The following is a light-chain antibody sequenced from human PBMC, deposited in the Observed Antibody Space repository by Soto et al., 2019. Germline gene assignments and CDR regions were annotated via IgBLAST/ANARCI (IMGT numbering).Light chain of an antibody. CDR2: DVS. V-gene: IGLV2-14*03. CDR1: SGDVGGYNY. J-gene: IGLJ1*01. Sequence: QSVLTHPVSVSASPGQSITISCTGTSGDVGGYNYVSWYQQHPGKAPKLMIYDVSNRPSGVSNRFSGSKSGNTASLTISGVQAEDEADYYCNAYTSSSPYVFVTGTKVTVL. CDR3: NAYTSSSPYV.